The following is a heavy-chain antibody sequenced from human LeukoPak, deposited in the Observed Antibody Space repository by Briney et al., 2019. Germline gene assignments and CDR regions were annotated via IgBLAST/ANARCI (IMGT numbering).Heavy chain of an antibody. CDR3: ARDRGFPTYYYDSSGYPRDAFDI. CDR1: GYTFTSYG. D-gene: IGHD3-22*01. J-gene: IGHJ3*02. Sequence: ASVKVSCKASGYTFTSYGISWVRQAPGQGLEWMGWISAYNGNTNYAQKLQGRVTMTTDTSTSTAYMELRSLRSDDTAVYYCARDRGFPTYYYDSSGYPRDAFDIWGQGTMVTVSS. V-gene: IGHV1-18*01. CDR2: ISAYNGNT.